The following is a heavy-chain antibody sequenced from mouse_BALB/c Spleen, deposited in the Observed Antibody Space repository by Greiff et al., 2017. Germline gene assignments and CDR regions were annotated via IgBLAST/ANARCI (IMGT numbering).Heavy chain of an antibody. J-gene: IGHJ3*01. Sequence: EVKLMESGPGLVKPSQSLSLTCSVTGYSITSGYYWNWIRQFPGNKLEWMGYISYDGSNNYNPSLKNRISITRDTSKNQFFLKLNSVTTEDTATYYCAREEYYGGFAYWGQGTLVTVSA. V-gene: IGHV3-6*02. D-gene: IGHD1-1*01. CDR2: ISYDGSN. CDR3: AREEYYGGFAY. CDR1: GYSITSGYY.